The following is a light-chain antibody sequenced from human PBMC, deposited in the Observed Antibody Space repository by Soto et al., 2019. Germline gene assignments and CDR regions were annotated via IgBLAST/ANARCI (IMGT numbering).Light chain of an antibody. CDR1: QSVSSSY. Sequence: EIVLTQSPGTLSLSPGERATLSCRASQSVSSSYLAWYQQKPGQAPRLLIWGASSRATGIPERFSGSGSGTDFTLTISRLEPEDFAVYYCQQYGSSPPITFGQGTRLEIK. V-gene: IGKV3-20*01. CDR2: GAS. CDR3: QQYGSSPPIT. J-gene: IGKJ5*01.